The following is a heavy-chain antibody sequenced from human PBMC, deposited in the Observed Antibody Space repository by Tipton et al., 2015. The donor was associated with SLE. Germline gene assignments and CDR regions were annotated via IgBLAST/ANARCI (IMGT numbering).Heavy chain of an antibody. D-gene: IGHD6-13*01. Sequence: QVQLVQSGAEVKKPGASVKLSCKASGYTFSSYCMHWVRQAPGQGLEWMGIINPRTGSTSYAQKFQGRVTMTRDTSASTVYMELSSLRSEDTAVYYCARDILAAAGTPLNSYFYCYMDVWGKGTTVSVSS. CDR1: GYTFSSYC. CDR2: INPRTGST. J-gene: IGHJ6*03. CDR3: ARDILAAAGTPLNSYFYCYMDV. V-gene: IGHV1-46*01.